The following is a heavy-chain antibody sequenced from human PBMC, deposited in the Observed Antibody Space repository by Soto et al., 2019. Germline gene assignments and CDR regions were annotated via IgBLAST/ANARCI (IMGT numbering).Heavy chain of an antibody. J-gene: IGHJ6*02. V-gene: IGHV1-18*01. CDR2: ISGYNGDT. D-gene: IGHD2-8*01. Sequence: QGQLVQSGPEAKKPGASVKVSCKASGYTFSRYGISWVRQAPGQGLEWMGWISGYNGDTKYAQKVQGRVTMTIDTSTYTAYMELRSLTSDDTAIYYCAKNGQPPYYYYGMDVWGQATTVTVSS. CDR3: AKNGQPPYYYYGMDV. CDR1: GYTFSRYG.